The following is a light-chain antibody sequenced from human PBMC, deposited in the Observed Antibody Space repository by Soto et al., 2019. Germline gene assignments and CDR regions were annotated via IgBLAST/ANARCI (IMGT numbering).Light chain of an antibody. Sequence: EIVLTQSPGTLSLSPGERATLCCRASQSVSSSLAWYQHKTGQAPRLLISGASSRATGIPDRFSGSGSETDFTLTISRLEPEDFALYYCQQYGGSPITFGQGTRLEIK. CDR3: QQYGGSPIT. V-gene: IGKV3-20*01. CDR1: QSVSSS. CDR2: GAS. J-gene: IGKJ5*01.